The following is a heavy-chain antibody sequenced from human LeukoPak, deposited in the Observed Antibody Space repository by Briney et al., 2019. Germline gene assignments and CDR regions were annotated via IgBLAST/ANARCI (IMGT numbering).Heavy chain of an antibody. CDR3: ALGEYSGYDFQSAPMPPLGY. CDR2: ISYDGSNK. J-gene: IGHJ4*02. CDR1: GFTFSSYG. D-gene: IGHD5-12*01. V-gene: IGHV3-30*03. Sequence: GRSLRLSCAASGFTFSSYGMHWVRQAPGKGLEWVAVISYDGSNKYYADSVKGRFTISRDNSKNTLYLQMNSLRAEDTAVYYCALGEYSGYDFQSAPMPPLGYWGQGTLVTVSS.